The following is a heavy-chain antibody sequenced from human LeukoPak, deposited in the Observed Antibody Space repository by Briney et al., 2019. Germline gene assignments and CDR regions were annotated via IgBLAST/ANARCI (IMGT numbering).Heavy chain of an antibody. J-gene: IGHJ5*02. V-gene: IGHV3-74*01. D-gene: IGHD1/OR15-1a*01. CDR2: INPDGTTT. CDR3: AKDLSWNTADR. CDR1: GFAFSNYR. Sequence: PGGSLRLSCVASGFAFSNYRMHWVRQASGKAPVWVSRINPDGTTTDYADSVKGRFTISRDNAKNMVFLQMNGLRADDTALYYCAKDLSWNTADRWGQGILVTVSS.